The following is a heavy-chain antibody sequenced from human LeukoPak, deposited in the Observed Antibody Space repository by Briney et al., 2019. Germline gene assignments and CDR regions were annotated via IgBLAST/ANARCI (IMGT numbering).Heavy chain of an antibody. V-gene: IGHV4-59*01. CDR3: ARGQRGYSYGPSDY. CDR1: GGSINYYY. J-gene: IGHJ4*02. CDR2: IYYSGGT. Sequence: PSETLSLTCTVSGGSINYYYWMWIRQPPGKGLEWIGYIYYSGGTHYNPSLKSRVTMLVDTSKNQFSLKLTAVTAADTAVYYCARGQRGYSYGPSDYWGQGTLVTVSS. D-gene: IGHD5-18*01.